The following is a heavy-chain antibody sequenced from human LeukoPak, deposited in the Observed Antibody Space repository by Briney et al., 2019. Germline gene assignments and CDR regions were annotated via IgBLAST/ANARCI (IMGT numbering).Heavy chain of an antibody. V-gene: IGHV3-7*01. CDR2: IKQDGSEK. Sequence: GGSLRLSCAASGFTSSSYWMSWVRQAPGKGLEWVANIKQDGSEKYYVDSVKGRFTISRDNAKNSLYLQMNSLRAEDTAVYYCARDPDDYGDYEFDYWGQGTLVTVSS. CDR3: ARDPDDYGDYEFDY. D-gene: IGHD4-17*01. J-gene: IGHJ4*02. CDR1: GFTSSSYW.